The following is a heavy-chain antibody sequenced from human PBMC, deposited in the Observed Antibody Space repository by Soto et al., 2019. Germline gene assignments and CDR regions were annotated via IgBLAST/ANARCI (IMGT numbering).Heavy chain of an antibody. D-gene: IGHD2-15*01. Sequence: EVQLVESGGGLVKPGGPLRLSCAASGFTFSTYSMNWVRQAPGKGLEWVADITTSSSFRFYADSVKGRFTISRDDAKNSLYLQMNSLRAEDTGVYYCARDLGVALATLTLDYWGQGTLVTVSS. V-gene: IGHV3-21*01. CDR2: ITTSSSFR. J-gene: IGHJ4*02. CDR1: GFTFSTYS. CDR3: ARDLGVALATLTLDY.